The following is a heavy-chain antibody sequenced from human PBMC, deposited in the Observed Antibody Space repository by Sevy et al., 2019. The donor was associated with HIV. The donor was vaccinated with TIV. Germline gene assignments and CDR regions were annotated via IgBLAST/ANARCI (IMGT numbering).Heavy chain of an antibody. V-gene: IGHV3-30*18. Sequence: GGSLTLSCAGSGFTFYNYGIHWVRQAPGKGLEWVTMISYDGKNENYADSVKGRFTISRDNSKNTVYLQMNSLRPDDTAIYYWAKDRSGSWSVDYWGQGTLVTVSS. CDR1: GFTFYNYG. CDR2: ISYDGKNE. D-gene: IGHD6-13*01. J-gene: IGHJ4*02. CDR3: AKDRSGSWSVDY.